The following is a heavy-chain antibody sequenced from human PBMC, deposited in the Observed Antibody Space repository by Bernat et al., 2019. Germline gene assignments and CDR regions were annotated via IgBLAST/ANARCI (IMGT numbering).Heavy chain of an antibody. CDR1: GFTFDDYA. V-gene: IGHV3-9*01. J-gene: IGHJ4*02. Sequence: EVQLVESGGGLVQPGRSLRLSCAASGFTFDDYAMHWVRQAPGKGLEWVSGISWNSGSIGYADSVKGRFTISRDNAKNSLYLQMNSLRAEDTALYYCAKDIGGGWAAAGMDYWGQGTLVTVSS. CDR2: ISWNSGSI. D-gene: IGHD6-13*01. CDR3: AKDIGGGWAAAGMDY.